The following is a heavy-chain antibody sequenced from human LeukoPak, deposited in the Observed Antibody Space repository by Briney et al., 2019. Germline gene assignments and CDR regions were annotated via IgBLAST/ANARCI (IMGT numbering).Heavy chain of an antibody. CDR3: ARDRNYDYVWGSYRVFDY. J-gene: IGHJ4*02. Sequence: PSETLSLTCAVYGGSFSGYYWSWIRQPPGKGLEWIGEINHSGSTNYNPSLKSRVTISVDTSKNQFSLKLSSVTAADTAVYYWARDRNYDYVWGSYRVFDYWGQGTLVTVSS. D-gene: IGHD3-16*02. V-gene: IGHV4-34*01. CDR2: INHSGST. CDR1: GGSFSGYY.